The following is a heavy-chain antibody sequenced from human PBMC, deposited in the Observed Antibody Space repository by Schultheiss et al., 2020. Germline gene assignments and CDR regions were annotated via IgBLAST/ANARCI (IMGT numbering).Heavy chain of an antibody. CDR2: MNPNSGNT. Sequence: ASVKVSCKASGYTFTSYDINWVRQATGQGLEWMGWMNPNSGNTGYAQKFQGRVTMTRNTSISTAYMELSSLRSDDTAVYYCARDGLTMVRGVQAYWGQGTLVTVSS. CDR3: ARDGLTMVRGVQAY. CDR1: GYTFTSYD. D-gene: IGHD3-10*01. V-gene: IGHV1-8*01. J-gene: IGHJ4*02.